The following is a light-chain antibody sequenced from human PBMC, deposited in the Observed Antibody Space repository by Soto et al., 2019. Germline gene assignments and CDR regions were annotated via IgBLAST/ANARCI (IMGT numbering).Light chain of an antibody. CDR1: SSNIGSNH. CDR2: RSD. Sequence: QSVLTQPPSASGTPGQRVTISCSGSSSNIGSNHVHWYQQFPGMAPKLLMYRSDQRPTGVPDRFSGSRSGTSASLAISGLRSDDEADYYCSARDDFLSGVVFGGGTKVTVL. J-gene: IGLJ2*01. CDR3: SARDDFLSGVV. V-gene: IGLV1-47*01.